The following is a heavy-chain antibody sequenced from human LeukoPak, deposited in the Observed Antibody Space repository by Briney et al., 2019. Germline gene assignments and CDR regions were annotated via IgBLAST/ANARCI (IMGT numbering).Heavy chain of an antibody. Sequence: SGGPLRLSCAASGFAVSINHMSWVRQAPGKGLEWVSVIYSDGSTYYADSVEGRFTISRDNSKNTLYVQMHSLTAEDTAVYCCARSVGSTGILGYWGQGTLVTVSS. CDR3: ARSVGSTGILGY. J-gene: IGHJ4*02. D-gene: IGHD3-10*01. CDR2: IYSDGST. CDR1: GFAVSINH. V-gene: IGHV3-66*01.